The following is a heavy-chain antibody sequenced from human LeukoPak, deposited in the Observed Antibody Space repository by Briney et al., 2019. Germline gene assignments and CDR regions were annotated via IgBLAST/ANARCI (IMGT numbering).Heavy chain of an antibody. CDR3: ARDIMEWHYYGMDV. J-gene: IGHJ6*02. D-gene: IGHD1-1*01. CDR2: ISYDGSNK. V-gene: IGHV3-30-3*01. CDR1: GFTFSSYA. Sequence: GGSLRLSCAASGFTFSSYAMHWVRQAPGKGLEWVAVISYDGSNKYYADSVKGRFTISRDNSKSTLYLQMNSLRAEDTAVYYCARDIMEWHYYGMDVWGQGTTVTVSS.